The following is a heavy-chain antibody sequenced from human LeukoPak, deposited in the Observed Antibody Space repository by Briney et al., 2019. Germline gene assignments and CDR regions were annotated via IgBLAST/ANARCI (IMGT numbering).Heavy chain of an antibody. CDR3: ARDGVVVTGNFDY. V-gene: IGHV1-69*05. CDR2: IISIFGTA. J-gene: IGHJ4*02. Sequence: SVKVSCKASGGTFSSYAISWVRQAPGQGLEWMGRIISIFGTANYAQKFQGRVTITTDESTSTAYMELSSLRSEDTAVYYCARDGVVVTGNFDYWRQGTLVTVSS. D-gene: IGHD2-15*01. CDR1: GGTFSSYA.